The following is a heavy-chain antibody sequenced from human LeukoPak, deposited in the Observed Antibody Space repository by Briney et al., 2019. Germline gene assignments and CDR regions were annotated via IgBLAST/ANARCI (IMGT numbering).Heavy chain of an antibody. CDR3: ARAVWSGYSGNCYYYYMDV. Sequence: PGGSLRLSCAASGFTFDDYGMSWVRQAPGKGLEWVSGINSNGGSTGYADSVKGRFTISRDNAKNSLYLQMNSLRAEDTAWYYCARAVWSGYSGNCYYYYMDVWGKGTTVTVSS. J-gene: IGHJ6*03. CDR2: INSNGGST. V-gene: IGHV3-20*04. CDR1: GFTFDDYG. D-gene: IGHD3-3*01.